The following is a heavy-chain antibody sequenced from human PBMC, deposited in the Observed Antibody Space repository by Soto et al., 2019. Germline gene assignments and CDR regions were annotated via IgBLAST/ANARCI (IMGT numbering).Heavy chain of an antibody. CDR2: INAGNGNT. CDR1: GYTFTGYA. V-gene: IGHV1-3*01. J-gene: IGHJ5*02. D-gene: IGHD2-21*02. CDR3: ARAYYGNCGGDCYNWFDP. Sequence: ASVKVSCKASGYTFTGYAMHWVRQAPGQRLEWMGWINAGNGNTKYSQKFQGRVTITRDTSASTAYMELSSLRSEDTAVYYCARAYYGNCGGDCYNWFDPWGQGTLVTVSS.